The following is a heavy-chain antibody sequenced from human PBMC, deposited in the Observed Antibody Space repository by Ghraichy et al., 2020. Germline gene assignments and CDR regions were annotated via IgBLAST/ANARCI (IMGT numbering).Heavy chain of an antibody. V-gene: IGHV3-15*01. CDR2: IKSETDGGTA. D-gene: IGHD3-3*01. Sequence: GGSLRLSCAASGFTFSNTWMSWVRQAPGKGLEWVGRIKSETDGGTADYAAPVKGRFTISRDDSKGTLFLQMNSLRTADTAVYYCTTDSHSVRHGRTFAGMVIRPDYYYYYGMDDWGQGTTVTVSS. CDR3: TTDSHSVRHGRTFAGMVIRPDYYYYYGMDD. J-gene: IGHJ6*02. CDR1: GFTFSNTW.